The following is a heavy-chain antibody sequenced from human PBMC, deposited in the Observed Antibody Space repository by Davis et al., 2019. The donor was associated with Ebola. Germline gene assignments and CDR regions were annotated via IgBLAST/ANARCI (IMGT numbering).Heavy chain of an antibody. Sequence: SETLSLTCAVSGGSISSGGYSWSWIRQPPGKGLEWIGYIYYSGSTNYNPSLKSRVTISVDTSKNQFSLKLSSVTAADTAVYYCARRRITMILSEDDAFDIWGQGTMVTVSS. D-gene: IGHD3-22*01. CDR1: GGSISSGGYS. CDR2: IYYSGST. J-gene: IGHJ3*02. V-gene: IGHV4-61*08. CDR3: ARRRITMILSEDDAFDI.